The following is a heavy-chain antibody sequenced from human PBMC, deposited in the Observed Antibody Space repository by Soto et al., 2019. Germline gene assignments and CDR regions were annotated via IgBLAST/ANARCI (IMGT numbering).Heavy chain of an antibody. CDR3: AKIFSEWLVFDY. CDR1: GFTFSSYA. J-gene: IGHJ4*02. D-gene: IGHD6-19*01. CDR2: ISGSGGST. V-gene: IGHV3-23*01. Sequence: PGGSLRLSCAASGFTFSSYAMSWVRQAPGKGLEWVSAISGSGGSTYCADSVKGRFTISRDNSKNTLYLQMNSLRAEDTAVYYCAKIFSEWLVFDYWGQGTLVTVSS.